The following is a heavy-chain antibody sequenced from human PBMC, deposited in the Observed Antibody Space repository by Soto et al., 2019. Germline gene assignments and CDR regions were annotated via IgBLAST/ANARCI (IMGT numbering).Heavy chain of an antibody. J-gene: IGHJ4*02. CDR3: AHRVIPAVVGLVTTTAIYFDF. CDR1: GFSLTTSGVG. V-gene: IGHV2-5*02. CDR2: IYGDDDK. D-gene: IGHD5-18*01. Sequence: HITLNESGPTVVKPTETLNRTCTLPGFSLTTSGVGVGWARQSPGKAPEWLALIYGDDDKRYSTCLKNRLTLTKATSKNQGVLTMANVDSADTATYYCAHRVIPAVVGLVTTTAIYFDFWGQGTPVAVSS.